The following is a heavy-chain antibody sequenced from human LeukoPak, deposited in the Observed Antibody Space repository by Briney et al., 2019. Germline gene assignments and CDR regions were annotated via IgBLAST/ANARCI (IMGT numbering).Heavy chain of an antibody. CDR2: INPSGGST. CDR1: GYTFTSYY. Sequence: ASVKVSCKASGYTFTSYYMHWVRQAPGQGLEWMGIINPSGGSTSYAQKFQGRVTMTRDTSTSAVYMELSSLRSEDTAVYYCARVGWDGRFDYWGQGTLVTVSS. V-gene: IGHV1-46*01. D-gene: IGHD1-26*01. J-gene: IGHJ4*02. CDR3: ARVGWDGRFDY.